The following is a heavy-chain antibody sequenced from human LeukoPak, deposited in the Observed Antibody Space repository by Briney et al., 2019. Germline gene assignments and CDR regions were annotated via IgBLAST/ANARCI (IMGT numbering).Heavy chain of an antibody. CDR2: ISTNGGST. CDR3: SVMHRYYDGSGYWVQ. CDR1: GFPFSGYA. Sequence: GGSLRLSCAASGFPFSGYAMSWVRQAPGKGLEWVSGISTNGGSTSYADSVKGRFTISRDNPRNTLYMEMNSLRAEDTAVYYCSVMHRYYDGSGYWVQWGQGTLVTVSS. D-gene: IGHD3-22*01. V-gene: IGHV3-23*01. J-gene: IGHJ4*02.